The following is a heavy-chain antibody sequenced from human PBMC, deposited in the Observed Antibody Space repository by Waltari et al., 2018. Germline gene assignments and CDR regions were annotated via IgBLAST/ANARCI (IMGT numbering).Heavy chain of an antibody. D-gene: IGHD4-17*01. CDR2: IHSGGNT. CDR1: RFAVSSSY. CDR3: AKDRSYGHSLAN. J-gene: IGHJ4*02. Sequence: EVQLVESGGGLLQRGGSLRLSCAGSRFAVSSSYMNWVRQAPGKGLEWVTGIHSGGNTYYADSVKGRFTISRDNSKNTLYLQMNSLRAEDTAVYYCAKDRSYGHSLANWGQGTLVTVSS. V-gene: IGHV3-53*01.